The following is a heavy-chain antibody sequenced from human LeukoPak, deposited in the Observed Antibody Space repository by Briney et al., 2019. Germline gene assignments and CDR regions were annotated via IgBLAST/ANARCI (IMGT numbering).Heavy chain of an antibody. Sequence: SETLSLTCAVYGGSFSGYYWSWIRQPPGKGLEWIGEINHSGSTNYNPSLESRATISVDTSKNQFSLKLSSVTAADTAVYYCARGRLGINYYDSSGYTSWGQGTLVTVSS. CDR3: ARGRLGINYYDSSGYTS. CDR1: GGSFSGYY. V-gene: IGHV4-34*01. D-gene: IGHD3-22*01. J-gene: IGHJ5*02. CDR2: INHSGST.